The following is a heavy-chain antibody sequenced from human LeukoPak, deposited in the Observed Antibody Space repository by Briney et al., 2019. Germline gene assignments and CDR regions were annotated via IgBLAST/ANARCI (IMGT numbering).Heavy chain of an antibody. D-gene: IGHD3-22*01. Sequence: ASVKVSCKASGYTFTSYDINWVRQAPGQGLEWMGWMNPNSGNTGYAQKFQGRVTVTRNTSISTAYMELSSLRSEDTAVYYCARGRAYYYDSSGYKNWGQGTLVTVSS. V-gene: IGHV1-8*01. CDR3: ARGRAYYYDSSGYKN. CDR1: GYTFTSYD. CDR2: MNPNSGNT. J-gene: IGHJ4*02.